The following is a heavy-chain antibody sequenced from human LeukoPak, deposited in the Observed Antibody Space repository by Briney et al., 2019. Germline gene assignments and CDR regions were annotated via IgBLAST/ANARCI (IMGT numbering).Heavy chain of an antibody. V-gene: IGHV1-2*06. CDR1: GGTFSSYA. Sequence: ASVKVSCKASGGTFSSYAISWVRQAPGQGLEWMGRINPNSGGTNYSQKFQGRVTMTRDTSISTAYMELSRLRSDDTAVYYCARQWEPGFDYWGQGTLVTVSS. CDR3: ARQWEPGFDY. J-gene: IGHJ4*02. D-gene: IGHD1-26*01. CDR2: INPNSGGT.